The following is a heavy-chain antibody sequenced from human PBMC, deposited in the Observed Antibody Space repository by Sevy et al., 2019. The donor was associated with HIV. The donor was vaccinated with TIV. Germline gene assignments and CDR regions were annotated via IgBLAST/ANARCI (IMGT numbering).Heavy chain of an antibody. Sequence: GGSLRLSCAASGFTFSSYTMNWVRQAPGKGLEWVSSISASSNYIYYADSVRGRFTISRDNAKDSLYLQMNSLRAEDTAVYYCARPYGSGRWEAFEIWGQGTMVTVSS. J-gene: IGHJ3*02. CDR3: ARPYGSGRWEAFEI. V-gene: IGHV3-21*01. CDR1: GFTFSSYT. D-gene: IGHD3-10*01. CDR2: ISASSNYI.